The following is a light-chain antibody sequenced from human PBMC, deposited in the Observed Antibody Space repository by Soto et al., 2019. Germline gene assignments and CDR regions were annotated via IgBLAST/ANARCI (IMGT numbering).Light chain of an antibody. CDR2: DVS. J-gene: IGLJ1*01. CDR3: SSYTSSITRV. Sequence: QSVLTQPASVSGSPGQSIAISCTGTSRDVCGNNYVSWYQLHPDKAPKLIIYDVSNRPSGVSNRFSGSMSGNTASLTISGLQPEDEADYYCSSYTSSITRVFGTGTKVTVL. CDR1: SRDVCGNNY. V-gene: IGLV2-14*01.